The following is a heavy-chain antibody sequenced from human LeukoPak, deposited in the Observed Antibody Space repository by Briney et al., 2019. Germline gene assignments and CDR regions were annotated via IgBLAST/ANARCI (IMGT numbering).Heavy chain of an antibody. Sequence: PGGSLRLSCTASGFTFDDHAMSWFRQAPGQGLEWVGFIKNKAYGGTIEYAASVKGRFTISRDDSKSIAYLQMNSLKTEDTAVYYCSRDIRGRSGWLGDYWGQGTLVTVSS. CDR2: IKNKAYGGTI. D-gene: IGHD6-19*01. V-gene: IGHV3-49*03. CDR1: GFTFDDHA. J-gene: IGHJ4*02. CDR3: SRDIRGRSGWLGDY.